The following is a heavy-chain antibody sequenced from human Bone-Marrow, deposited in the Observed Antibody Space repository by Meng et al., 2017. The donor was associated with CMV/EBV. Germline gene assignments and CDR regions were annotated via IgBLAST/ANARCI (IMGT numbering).Heavy chain of an antibody. CDR1: GYTFTSYY. V-gene: IGHV1-46*01. J-gene: IGHJ4*02. Sequence: ASVKVSCKASGYTFTSYYMHWVRQAPGQGLEWMGIINPSGGSTGYAQKFQGRVTMTRDTSISTAYMELSRLRSDDTAVYYCARGSGGMGYCSSTSCYPHWGQGPLVTVSS. D-gene: IGHD2-2*01. CDR2: INPSGGST. CDR3: ARGSGGMGYCSSTSCYPH.